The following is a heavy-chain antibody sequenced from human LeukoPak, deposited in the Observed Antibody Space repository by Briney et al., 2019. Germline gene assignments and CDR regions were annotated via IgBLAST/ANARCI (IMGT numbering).Heavy chain of an antibody. CDR2: INHSGST. CDR3: ARVPSGSYDY. CDR1: GGSFSGYY. J-gene: IGHJ4*02. V-gene: IGHV4-34*01. Sequence: PSETLSLTCAVYGGSFSGYYWSWIRQPPGKGLEWIGEINHSGSTNYNPCLKSRVTISVDTSKNQFSLKLSSVTAADTAVYYCARVPSGSYDYWGQGTLVTVSS. D-gene: IGHD1-26*01.